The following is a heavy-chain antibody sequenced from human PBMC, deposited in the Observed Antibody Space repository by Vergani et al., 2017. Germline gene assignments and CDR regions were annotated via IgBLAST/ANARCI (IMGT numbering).Heavy chain of an antibody. V-gene: IGHV1-69*06. CDR3: ARERLDCSGGSCYLGHFDY. J-gene: IGHJ4*02. Sequence: QVQLVQSGAEVKKPGSSVKVSCKASGGTFSSYAISWVRQAPGQGLEWMGGIIPISGTANYAQKFQGRVTITADKSTSTAYMELSSLRSEDTAVYYCARERLDCSGGSCYLGHFDYWGQGTLVTVSS. CDR2: IIPISGTA. CDR1: GGTFSSYA. D-gene: IGHD2-15*01.